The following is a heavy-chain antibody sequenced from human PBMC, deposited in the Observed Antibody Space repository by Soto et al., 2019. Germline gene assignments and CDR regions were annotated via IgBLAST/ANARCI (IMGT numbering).Heavy chain of an antibody. CDR1: GYSFTSLD. V-gene: IGHV1-8*01. D-gene: IGHD1-26*01. Sequence: ASVKVSCKASGYSFTSLDINWVRQTAGQGLEWMGWMQPSTGRTGYAQKFQGRVTMTRDASINTAYMELTTLTSDDTAFYYCARGVSAGVDYWGQGTLVTVSS. J-gene: IGHJ4*02. CDR2: MQPSTGRT. CDR3: ARGVSAGVDY.